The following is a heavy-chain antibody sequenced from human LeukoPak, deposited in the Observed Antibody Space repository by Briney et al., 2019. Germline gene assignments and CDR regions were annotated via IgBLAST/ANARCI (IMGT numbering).Heavy chain of an antibody. CDR3: ARVEVLLWFGELKSGTFDY. Sequence: SQTLSLTCTVSGGSISRGGYYWSWLRQHPRKGLEWFVYIYYSGSTYYNPSLKSRVTISVDTSKNQFSLKLSSVTAADTAVYYCARVEVLLWFGELKSGTFDYWGQGTLVTVSS. V-gene: IGHV4-31*03. J-gene: IGHJ4*02. D-gene: IGHD3-10*01. CDR1: GGSISRGGYY. CDR2: IYYSGST.